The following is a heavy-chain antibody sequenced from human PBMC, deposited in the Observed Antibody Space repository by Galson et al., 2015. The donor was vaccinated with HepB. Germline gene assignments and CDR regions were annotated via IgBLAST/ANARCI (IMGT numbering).Heavy chain of an antibody. CDR1: GFTSSSYS. V-gene: IGHV3-21*01. Sequence: SLRLSCAASGFTSSSYSMNWVRQAPGKGLEWVSSISSSSSYIYYADSVKGRFTISRDNAKNSLYLQMNSLRAEDTAVYYCARVRGMDAFDIWGQGTMVTVSS. J-gene: IGHJ3*02. D-gene: IGHD6-13*01. CDR3: ARVRGMDAFDI. CDR2: ISSSSSYI.